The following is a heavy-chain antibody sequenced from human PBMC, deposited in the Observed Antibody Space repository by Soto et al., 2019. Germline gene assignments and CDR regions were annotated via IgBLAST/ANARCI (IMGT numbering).Heavy chain of an antibody. V-gene: IGHV2-70*11. Sequence: GSGPTLVNPTQTLTLTCTFSGFSLSTSGMCVSWIRQPPGKALEWLARIDWDDDKYYSTSLKTRLSISKDTSKNQVVFTMTKMDPVDTATYYCAGNGEGAFDVWGQGTMVTVSS. CDR2: IDWDDDK. CDR1: GFSLSTSGMC. D-gene: IGHD2-21*01. CDR3: AGNGEGAFDV. J-gene: IGHJ3*01.